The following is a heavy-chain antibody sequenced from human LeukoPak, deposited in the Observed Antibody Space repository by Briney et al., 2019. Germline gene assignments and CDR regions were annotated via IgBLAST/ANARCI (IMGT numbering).Heavy chain of an antibody. CDR2: IKHSGST. J-gene: IGHJ3*02. CDR1: GGSFSGYY. V-gene: IGHV4-34*01. Sequence: PSETLSLTCAVYGGSFSGYYWSWIRQPPGKGLEWIGEIKHSGSTNYNPSRNRRVTISVDTSKNKFSLKLSSVTAADTAVYYCARGGIYAFDIWGQGTMVTVSS. CDR3: ARGGIYAFDI. D-gene: IGHD3-10*01.